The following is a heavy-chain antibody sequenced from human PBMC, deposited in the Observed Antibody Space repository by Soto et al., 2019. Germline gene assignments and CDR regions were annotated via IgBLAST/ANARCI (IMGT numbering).Heavy chain of an antibody. Sequence: QVQLVQSGAEVKKPGDAMKVSCKASGYTFTSHGISWVRQAPGQELEWMGWNNVYNGDTHYARKFQGRVSMTADSSTNTAYLELRSLSSDDTPVYYCARDALCGPLLATMHFDQWGQGTLV. J-gene: IGHJ4*02. V-gene: IGHV1-18*04. CDR2: NNVYNGDT. CDR1: GYTFTSHG. D-gene: IGHD5-12*01. CDR3: ARDALCGPLLATMHFDQ.